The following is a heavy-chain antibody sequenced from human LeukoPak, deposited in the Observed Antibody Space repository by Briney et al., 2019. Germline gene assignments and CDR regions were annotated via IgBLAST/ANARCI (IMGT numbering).Heavy chain of an antibody. CDR3: GASY. CDR2: ISGDGRTT. CDR1: RFTFSTYG. V-gene: IGHV3-30*03. Sequence: RAGGPLRLSCVASRFTFSTYGIHWVRQAPGKGLEWLAVISGDGRTTYYADSVKGRFTISRDNSRNTLYLQMNSLRVDDTAMYYCGASYWGQGTLVTVP. J-gene: IGHJ4*02. D-gene: IGHD3-16*01.